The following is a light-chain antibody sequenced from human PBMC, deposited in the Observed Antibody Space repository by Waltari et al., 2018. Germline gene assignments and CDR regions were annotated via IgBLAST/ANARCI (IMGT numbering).Light chain of an antibody. CDR2: DTS. J-gene: IGKJ4*01. V-gene: IGKV3-11*01. CDR1: ESVFNY. CDR3: QQGSILPLT. Sequence: EIVLTQSPVTLSLSAGERATLSCRASESVFNYLAWYQQKPGQAPRLLIYDTSKRATGIPARFSGSGYGTDVTLTITNLEAEDFALYYCQQGSILPLTFGGGTKVEIK.